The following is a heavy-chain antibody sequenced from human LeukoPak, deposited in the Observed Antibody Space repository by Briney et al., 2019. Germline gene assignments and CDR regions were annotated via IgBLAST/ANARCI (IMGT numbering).Heavy chain of an antibody. CDR3: ARELGYYGSGSYSPSYYYCGMDV. CDR2: INGGSYTI. Sequence: GGSLRPSCAASGFTFSAYSMNGGGKAPGKGREWVSYINGGSYTIYYAHSVKGRFTISRDNAKNSLSLQMSSLGDEDTAVYYCARELGYYGSGSYSPSYYYCGMDVWGQGTTVTVSS. J-gene: IGHJ6*02. CDR1: GFTFSAYS. V-gene: IGHV3-48*02. D-gene: IGHD3-10*01.